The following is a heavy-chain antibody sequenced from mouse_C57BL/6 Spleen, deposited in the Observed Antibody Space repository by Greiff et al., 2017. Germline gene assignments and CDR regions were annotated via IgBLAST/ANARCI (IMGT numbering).Heavy chain of an antibody. D-gene: IGHD1-1*01. J-gene: IGHJ3*01. Sequence: EVQLKQSGPELVKPGASVKMSCKASGYTFTDYNMHWVKQSHGKSLEWIGYINPNNGGTSYNQKFKGKATLTVNKSSSTAYMELRSLTSEDSAVYYCAPHYYGSTPFAYWGQGTLVTVSA. CDR2: INPNNGGT. CDR1: GYTFTDYN. V-gene: IGHV1-22*01. CDR3: APHYYGSTPFAY.